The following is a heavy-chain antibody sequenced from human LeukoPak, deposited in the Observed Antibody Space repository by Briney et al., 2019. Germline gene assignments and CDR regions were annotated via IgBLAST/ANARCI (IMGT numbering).Heavy chain of an antibody. CDR3: AKVTGSGSYLADAFDI. J-gene: IGHJ3*02. D-gene: IGHD3-10*01. V-gene: IGHV3-23*01. Sequence: GGSLRLSCAASGLTFSSYGMNWVRQAPGKGLECVSSSSGSGDSTYHADSVRGRFTVSRDNSKNTLYLQMKSLRAEDTAVYYCAKVTGSGSYLADAFDIWGHGTVVSVSS. CDR1: GLTFSSYG. CDR2: SSGSGDST.